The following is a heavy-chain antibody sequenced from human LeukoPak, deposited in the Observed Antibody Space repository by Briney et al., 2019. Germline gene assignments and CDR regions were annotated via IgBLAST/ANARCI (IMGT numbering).Heavy chain of an antibody. J-gene: IGHJ4*02. CDR1: GFTFRSSW. Sequence: PGGSLRLSCAASGFTFRSSWIHWVRQVPGKGLVWVSRINSDGSTTNYADSVKGRFTISRDNAKNTLYLQMDSLRAEDTALYYCARGLGSGYYFPFDYWGQGTLVTVSS. CDR3: ARGLGSGYYFPFDY. D-gene: IGHD3-22*01. V-gene: IGHV3-74*01. CDR2: INSDGSTT.